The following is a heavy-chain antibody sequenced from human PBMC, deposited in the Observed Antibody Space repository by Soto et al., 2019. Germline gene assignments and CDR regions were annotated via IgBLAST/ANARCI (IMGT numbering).Heavy chain of an antibody. CDR3: ARLVVVAPVANA. J-gene: IGHJ5*02. V-gene: IGHV4-39*02. CDR2: IFYTGTT. Sequence: QLKLQESGPGLVKPSETLSLTCSVSGGSISYNSYYWGWIRQPPGKGLEWVGGIFYTGTTYYSPSLQDRVTISVDTSKHSFSLNLTSVTAAYTAVYFCARLVVVAPVANACGQGHLVNVS. CDR1: GGSISYNSYY. D-gene: IGHD2-2*01.